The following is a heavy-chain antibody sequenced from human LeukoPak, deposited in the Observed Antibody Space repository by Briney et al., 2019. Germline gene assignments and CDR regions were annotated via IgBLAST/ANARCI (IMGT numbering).Heavy chain of an antibody. CDR3: AKRSRSYYGDAFDI. Sequence: GSSVKVSCKASGGTFSSYAISWVRQAPGQGLEWMGRIIPILGIANYAQKFQGRVTITADKSTSTAYMELSSLRSEDTAVYYCAKRSRSYYGDAFDIWGQGTTVTVSS. J-gene: IGHJ3*02. V-gene: IGHV1-69*04. D-gene: IGHD1-26*01. CDR1: GGTFSSYA. CDR2: IIPILGIA.